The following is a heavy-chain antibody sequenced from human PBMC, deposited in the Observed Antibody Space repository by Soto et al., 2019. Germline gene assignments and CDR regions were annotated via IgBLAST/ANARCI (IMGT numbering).Heavy chain of an antibody. Sequence: QVQLVQSGAEVKKPGASVKVSCKASGYTFTSYGISWVRQAPGQGLEWMGWISAYNGNTNYAQKLQGRVTMTTDTSTRTAYMELRSLRSDDTAVYYCARTSLVPEYSSNFDYWGQGTLVTVSS. CDR3: ARTSLVPEYSSNFDY. V-gene: IGHV1-18*01. J-gene: IGHJ4*02. CDR2: ISAYNGNT. CDR1: GYTFTSYG. D-gene: IGHD6-6*01.